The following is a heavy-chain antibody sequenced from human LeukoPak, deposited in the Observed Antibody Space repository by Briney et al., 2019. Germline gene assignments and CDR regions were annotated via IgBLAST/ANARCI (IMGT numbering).Heavy chain of an antibody. CDR2: ISGRTGAT. J-gene: IGHJ4*02. V-gene: IGHV3-23*01. CDR1: GFTFTTNA. Sequence: GRSLRLSCAAAGFTFTTNAMSWVRQAPGKGLELVSAISGRTGATYYADSEKGRFTISRDNSKSTLYLQMDSLRAEDTAVYYCAKCGNSGCHLIDYWGQGTLVTVSS. CDR3: AKCGNSGCHLIDY. D-gene: IGHD5-12*01.